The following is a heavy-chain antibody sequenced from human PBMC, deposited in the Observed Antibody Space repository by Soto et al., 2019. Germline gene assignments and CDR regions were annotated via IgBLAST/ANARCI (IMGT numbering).Heavy chain of an antibody. CDR1: GGPISSYY. V-gene: IGHV4-59*01. J-gene: IGHJ6*02. D-gene: IGHD2-2*01. CDR3: AREIGYCTTTSCHAGPLYYYGMDV. Sequence: SETLSLTCTVSGGPISSYYWSWIRQPPGKGLEWIGYIYYSGSTNYNPSLKSRVTISADTSNDQFSLRLTSVTAADTAVYYCAREIGYCTTTSCHAGPLYYYGMDVWGQGTTVTVSS. CDR2: IYYSGST.